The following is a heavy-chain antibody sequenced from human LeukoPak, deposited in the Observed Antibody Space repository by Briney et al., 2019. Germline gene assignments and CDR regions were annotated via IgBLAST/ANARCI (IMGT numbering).Heavy chain of an antibody. V-gene: IGHV3-48*01. Sequence: PGGSLRLSCAASGFTFSSYSMNWVRQAPGKGLEWVSYISSSSITIYYADSVKGRFTISRDNAKNSLYLQMNSLRAEDTAVYYCARALRYYYDTSGSKPQRPLDYWGQGTLVTVSS. CDR2: ISSSSITI. J-gene: IGHJ4*02. CDR3: ARALRYYYDTSGSKPQRPLDY. D-gene: IGHD3-22*01. CDR1: GFTFSSYS.